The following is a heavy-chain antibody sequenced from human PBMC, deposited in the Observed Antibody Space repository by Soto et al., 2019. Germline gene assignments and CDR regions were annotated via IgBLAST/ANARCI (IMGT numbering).Heavy chain of an antibody. CDR2: ISSSGSTI. J-gene: IGHJ4*02. CDR3: ARGPYDYVWGSDPPHFDY. Sequence: RGSLRLSCAASGFTFSDYYMSWIRQAPGKGLEWVSYISSSGSTIYYADSVKGRFTISRDNAKNSLYLQMNSLRAEDTAVYYCARGPYDYVWGSDPPHFDYWGQGTLVTVSS. V-gene: IGHV3-11*01. D-gene: IGHD3-16*02. CDR1: GFTFSDYY.